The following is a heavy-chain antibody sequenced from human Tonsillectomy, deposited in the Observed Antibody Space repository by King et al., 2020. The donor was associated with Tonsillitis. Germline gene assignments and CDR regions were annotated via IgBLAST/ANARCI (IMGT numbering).Heavy chain of an antibody. D-gene: IGHD5-18*01. CDR1: GGSISSGDYY. Sequence: VQLQESGPGLVKPSQTLSLTCTVSGGSISSGDYYWSWIRQPPGKGLEWIGYIYYSGSTYYNPSLKSRVTISVDTSKNQFSLKLSSVTAADTAVYYCARAPFAGLWLLGVFDYWGQGTLVTVSS. CDR3: ARAPFAGLWLLGVFDY. CDR2: IYYSGST. V-gene: IGHV4-30-4*01. J-gene: IGHJ4*02.